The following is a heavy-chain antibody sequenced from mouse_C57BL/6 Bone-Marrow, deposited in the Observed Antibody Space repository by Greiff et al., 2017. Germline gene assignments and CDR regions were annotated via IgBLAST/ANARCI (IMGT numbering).Heavy chain of an antibody. CDR1: GFNIKDYY. CDR3: TTDYYGSSSWFAY. CDR2: IDPEDGDP. V-gene: IGHV14-1*01. Sequence: VQLQQSGAELVRPGASVKLSCTASGFNIKDYYMHWVKQRPEQGLEWIGRIDPEDGDPEYAPKFQGKATMTADTSSNTAYLQLSSLTSEDTAVYYCTTDYYGSSSWFAYWGQGTLVTVSA. D-gene: IGHD1-1*01. J-gene: IGHJ3*01.